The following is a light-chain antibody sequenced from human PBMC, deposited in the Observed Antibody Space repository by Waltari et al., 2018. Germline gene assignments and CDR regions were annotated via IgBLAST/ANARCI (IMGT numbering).Light chain of an antibody. CDR1: QSVSIY. CDR2: DTS. Sequence: PGERATLSCRASQSVSIYLAWYQQKPGQAPRLLIYDTSKRATGIPARFSGSGSGTDFTLTITSLEPDDFADYYCQQRSAWPLTFGQGTRLEIK. J-gene: IGKJ5*01. V-gene: IGKV3-11*01. CDR3: QQRSAWPLT.